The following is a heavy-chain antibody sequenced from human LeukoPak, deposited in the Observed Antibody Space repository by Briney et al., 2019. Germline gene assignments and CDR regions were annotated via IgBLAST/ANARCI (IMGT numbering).Heavy chain of an antibody. V-gene: IGHV3-23*01. CDR2: ISGSGSST. CDR1: GFTFPTYA. J-gene: IGHJ4*02. Sequence: GGSLRLSCAASGFTFPTYAMIWVRQAPGKGLEWVSAISGSGSSTYYADSVKGRFTISRDNSKNTMYLQMNSLRAEDTAVYYCAKVEANYYGSGSHLAGFDYWGQGTLVTVSS. CDR3: AKVEANYYGSGSHLAGFDY. D-gene: IGHD3-10*01.